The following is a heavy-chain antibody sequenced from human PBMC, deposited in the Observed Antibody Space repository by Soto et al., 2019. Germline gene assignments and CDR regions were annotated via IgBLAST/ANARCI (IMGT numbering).Heavy chain of an antibody. D-gene: IGHD5-12*01. CDR2: ISSSSSTI. CDR1: GFTFSSYS. CDR3: ARALGLNWFDP. Sequence: ESGGGLVQPGGSLRLSCAASGFTFSSYSMNWVRQAPGKGLEWVSYISSSSSTIYYADSVKGRFTISRDNAKNSLYLQMNSLRAEDTAVYYCARALGLNWFDPWGQGTLVTVSS. J-gene: IGHJ5*02. V-gene: IGHV3-48*01.